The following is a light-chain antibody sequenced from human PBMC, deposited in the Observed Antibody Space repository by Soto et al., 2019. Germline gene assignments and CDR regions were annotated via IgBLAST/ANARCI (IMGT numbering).Light chain of an antibody. J-gene: IGKJ1*01. CDR1: QLIXTS. V-gene: IGKV1-5*03. Sequence: TRLTQSAALLSPSIGERVTISCRASQLIXTSFAWYQLKPGKAPKLLNYXASSLDRVVPSRFSAGGCGVEFTINISSVQAEDVETYRWLQYQCDWTFGQGTKVDIK. CDR2: XAS. CDR3: LQYQCDWT.